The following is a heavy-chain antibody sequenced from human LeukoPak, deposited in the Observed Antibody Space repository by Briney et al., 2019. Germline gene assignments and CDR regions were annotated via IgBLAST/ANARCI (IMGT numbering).Heavy chain of an antibody. CDR3: ARDRGDGYNGIDY. J-gene: IGHJ4*02. CDR1: GGTFSSYA. V-gene: IGHV1-69*04. CDR2: IIPILGIA. Sequence: ASVKVSCKASGGTFSSYAISWVRQAPGQGLEWMGRIIPILGIANYAQKFRGRVTITADKSTSTAYMELSSLRSEDTAVYYCARDRGDGYNGIDYWGQGTLVTVSS. D-gene: IGHD5-24*01.